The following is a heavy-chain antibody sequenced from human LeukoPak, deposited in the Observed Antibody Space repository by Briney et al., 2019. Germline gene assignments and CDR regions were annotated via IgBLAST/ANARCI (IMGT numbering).Heavy chain of an antibody. CDR1: GFTFSTYA. V-gene: IGHV3-23*01. Sequence: AGGSLRLSCVASGFTFSTYAMSWVRQAPGKGLEWVSAISGSGGSTHYAESVKCRFTSSRDNSKNSVYLKLNRLRAEDTAVYYCAKEFVPAAILSYYYMDVWGRGTTVTVSS. CDR3: AKEFVPAAILSYYYMDV. J-gene: IGHJ6*03. CDR2: ISGSGGST. D-gene: IGHD2-2*01.